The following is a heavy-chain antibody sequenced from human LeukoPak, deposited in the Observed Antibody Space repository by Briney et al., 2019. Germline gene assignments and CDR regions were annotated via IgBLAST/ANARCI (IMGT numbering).Heavy chain of an antibody. J-gene: IGHJ6*03. CDR1: GFTFSMHY. CDR3: ARLSVFLEQFLPYYYMDV. D-gene: IGHD3-3*01. V-gene: IGHV3-7*01. Sequence: GGSLRLSCAVSGFTFSMHYMSWVRQAPGKGLEWVANIKQDGSEKYYVDSVRGRFTISRDNPKNSLYLQMNSLRAEDTAVYYCARLSVFLEQFLPYYYMDVWGKGTTVTVSS. CDR2: IKQDGSEK.